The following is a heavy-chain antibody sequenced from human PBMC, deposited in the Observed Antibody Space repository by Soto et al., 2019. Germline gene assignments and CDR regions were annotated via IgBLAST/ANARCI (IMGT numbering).Heavy chain of an antibody. V-gene: IGHV4-38-2*01. CDR2: INHSENT. Sequence: LSLTCAVSGYSISSGYHWGCIRQPPGKGLEWIGIINHSENTYYNPSLKSRVTMSVDTSKNQFSLNLSSVTAADTAIYYCAGRYSTTHRSFDYWGQGALVTVSS. CDR1: GYSISSGYH. CDR3: AGRYSTTHRSFDY. D-gene: IGHD5-12*01. J-gene: IGHJ4*02.